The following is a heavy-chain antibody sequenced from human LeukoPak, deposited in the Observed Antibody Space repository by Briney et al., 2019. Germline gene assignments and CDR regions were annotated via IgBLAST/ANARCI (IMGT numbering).Heavy chain of an antibody. CDR2: ISGLGNYI. J-gene: IGHJ4*02. V-gene: IGHV3-21*01. D-gene: IGHD3-22*01. CDR3: ARTRGYYDSSGYCFDY. Sequence: PGGSLRLSCAASGFTFSTYTMDWVRQAPGKGLEWVSSISGLGNYIYYADSVKGRFTISRDNAKNSLYLQMNSLRAEDTAVYYCARTRGYYDSSGYCFDYWGQGTLVTVSS. CDR1: GFTFSTYT.